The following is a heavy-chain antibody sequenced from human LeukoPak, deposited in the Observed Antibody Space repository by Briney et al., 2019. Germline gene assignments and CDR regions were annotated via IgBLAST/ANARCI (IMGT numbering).Heavy chain of an antibody. CDR1: GFTFSSYA. D-gene: IGHD5/OR15-5a*01. V-gene: IGHV3-30*04. Sequence: RGSLRLSCAASGFTFSSYAMHWVRQAPGKGLEWVAVISYDGSNKYYADSVKGRFTISRDNSKNTLYLQMNSLRAEDTAVYYRARDPTSRILEGYFDYWGQGTLVTVSS. J-gene: IGHJ4*02. CDR3: ARDPTSRILEGYFDY. CDR2: ISYDGSNK.